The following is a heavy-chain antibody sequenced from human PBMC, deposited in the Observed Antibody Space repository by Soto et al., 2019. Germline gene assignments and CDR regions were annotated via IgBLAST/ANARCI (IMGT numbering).Heavy chain of an antibody. Sequence: ASVKVSCKASGYSFTRYHMHWVRQAPGQGLEWMGWINPGSGVTNQAQKFQGRVTMTRDTSITTTYMELNSLTSDDTAVYYCARVAGHKNARFDTWGQGALVTVSS. CDR2: INPGSGVT. D-gene: IGHD1-1*01. CDR3: ARVAGHKNARFDT. V-gene: IGHV1-2*02. J-gene: IGHJ4*02. CDR1: GYSFTRYH.